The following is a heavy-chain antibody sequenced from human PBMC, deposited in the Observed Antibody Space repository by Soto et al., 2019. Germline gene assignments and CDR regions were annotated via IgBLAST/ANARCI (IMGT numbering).Heavy chain of an antibody. J-gene: IGHJ5*02. CDR2: ISYDGSNK. CDR3: AREGRLFGVVTLDP. Sequence: GGSLRLSCAASGFTFSSYAMHWVRQAPGKGLEWVAVISYDGSNKYYADSVKGRFTISRDNSKNTLYLQMNSLRAEDTAVYYCAREGRLFGVVTLDPWGQGTLVTVSS. CDR1: GFTFSSYA. V-gene: IGHV3-30-3*01. D-gene: IGHD3-3*01.